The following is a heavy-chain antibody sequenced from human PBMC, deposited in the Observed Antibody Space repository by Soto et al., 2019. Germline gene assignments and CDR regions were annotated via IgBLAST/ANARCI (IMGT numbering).Heavy chain of an antibody. CDR1: GYTFINYG. CDR2: ISANNGNT. Sequence: ASVKVSCKASGYTFINYGIAWVRQAPGQGLEWMGWISANNGNTNYAQKFQGRVTMTTDTSTSTAYMELRSLRSDDTAVYYCARDLYYDILTGYSSHDAFDIWGQGTMVTVSS. J-gene: IGHJ3*02. V-gene: IGHV1-18*01. D-gene: IGHD3-9*01. CDR3: ARDLYYDILTGYSSHDAFDI.